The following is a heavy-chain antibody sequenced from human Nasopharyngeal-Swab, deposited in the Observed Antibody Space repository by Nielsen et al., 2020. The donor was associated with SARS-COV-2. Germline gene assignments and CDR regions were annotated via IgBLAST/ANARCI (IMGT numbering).Heavy chain of an antibody. Sequence: GVLKISCAASGFTFSSYGMHWVRQVMGKGLEWVSAIGTAGDTYYPRSMKGRFTISRGDAENILYLQMNSLRAEDTAVYYCTRTLSASYMDVWGKGTTVTVSS. CDR2: IGTAGDT. CDR3: TRTLSASYMDV. CDR1: GFTFSSYG. V-gene: IGHV3-13*01. J-gene: IGHJ6*03.